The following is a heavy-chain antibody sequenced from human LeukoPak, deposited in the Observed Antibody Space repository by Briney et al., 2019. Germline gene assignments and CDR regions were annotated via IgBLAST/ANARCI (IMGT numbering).Heavy chain of an antibody. J-gene: IGHJ4*02. Sequence: GESLKISCKSSGYSFTDYWIAWLRQMPGKGLEWMGIIYPGDSDTRYCPSFQGQVTISADKSISTTYLQWSNLKASDTAMYYCARPGLSSGWYYFDSWGQGTLVTVSS. D-gene: IGHD6-19*01. CDR2: IYPGDSDT. CDR1: GYSFTDYW. CDR3: ARPGLSSGWYYFDS. V-gene: IGHV5-51*01.